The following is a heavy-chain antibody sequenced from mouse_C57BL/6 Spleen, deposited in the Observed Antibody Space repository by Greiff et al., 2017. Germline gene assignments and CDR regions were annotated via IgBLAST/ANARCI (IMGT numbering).Heavy chain of an antibody. Sequence: QVTLKVSGPGILQSSQTLSLTCSFSGFSLSTSGMGVSWIRQPSGKGLEWLAHIYWDDDTRYNPSLKSRLTISKDTSKNQVFLKITSVDTADTATYYCARRDYGSSYGWYFDVWGTGTTVTVSS. V-gene: IGHV8-12*01. CDR1: GFSLSTSGMG. J-gene: IGHJ1*03. D-gene: IGHD1-1*01. CDR2: IYWDDDT. CDR3: ARRDYGSSYGWYFDV.